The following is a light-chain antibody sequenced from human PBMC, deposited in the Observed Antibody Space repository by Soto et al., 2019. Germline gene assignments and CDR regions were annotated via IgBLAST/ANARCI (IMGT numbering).Light chain of an antibody. CDR1: SSDVGGYNY. CDR2: DVT. J-gene: IGLJ1*01. Sequence: QSALTQPASVSGSPGQSITISCTGTSSDVGGYNYVSWYQQHPGKAPKLMIYDVTNRPSGVSDRFSGSKSGYTASLTISGLQAEDEADYYCSSYTTSSTDVFGTGTQLTVL. V-gene: IGLV2-14*03. CDR3: SSYTTSSTDV.